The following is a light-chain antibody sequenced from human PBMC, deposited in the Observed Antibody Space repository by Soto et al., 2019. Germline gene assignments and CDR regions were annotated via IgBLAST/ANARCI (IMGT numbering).Light chain of an antibody. CDR2: GAS. CDR3: QDYGSSRPLT. CDR1: QSVSSTF. V-gene: IGKV3-20*01. J-gene: IGKJ4*01. Sequence: EFVLTQSPGTLSLSPGERATLSCRASQSVSSTFLAWYQQKPGQPPRLLIYGASTRGTGIPDRFSGSGYEIDLNLTLPRQEPKDITVYYCQDYGSSRPLTFGGGTKVEVK.